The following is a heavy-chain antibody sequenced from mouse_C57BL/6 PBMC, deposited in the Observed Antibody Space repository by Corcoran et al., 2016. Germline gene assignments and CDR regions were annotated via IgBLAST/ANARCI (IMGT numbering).Heavy chain of an antibody. Sequence: DVQLQESGPGLVKPSQSLSLTCSVTGYSITSGYYWNWIRQFPGNKLEWMGYISYDGSNNYNPSLKNRISITRDTSKNQFFLKLNSVTTEDTATYYCAREPEYYYAMDYWGQGTSVTVSS. CDR1: GYSITSGYY. J-gene: IGHJ4*01. CDR3: AREPEYYYAMDY. V-gene: IGHV3-6*01. CDR2: ISYDGSN.